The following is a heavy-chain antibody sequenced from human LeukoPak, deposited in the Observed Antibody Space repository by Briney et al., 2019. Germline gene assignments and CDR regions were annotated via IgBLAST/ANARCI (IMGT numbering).Heavy chain of an antibody. CDR2: ISGSGDST. CDR3: ARGGHYYDSSIDY. V-gene: IGHV3-23*01. CDR1: GFTFSSYA. J-gene: IGHJ4*02. D-gene: IGHD3-22*01. Sequence: GGSLRLSCAASGFTFSSYAMSWVRQAPGKGLEWVSAISGSGDSTYYADSVKGRFTISRDNSKNTLHLQMNSLRAEDTAVYYCARGGHYYDSSIDYWGQGTLVTVSS.